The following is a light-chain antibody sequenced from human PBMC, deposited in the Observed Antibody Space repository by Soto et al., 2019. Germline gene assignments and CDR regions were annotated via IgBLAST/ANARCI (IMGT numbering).Light chain of an antibody. Sequence: DIVMTQTPLSSPVTLGQPASISCRSSQGLVHSDGNTYLSWLQQRPGQPPRLLIYEISNRFSGVQDRFSVSGAETDFTLKISRVEAEDVGIYYCMQATQFPYTFGQGTKLEIK. CDR1: QGLVHSDGNTY. V-gene: IGKV2-24*01. CDR2: EIS. CDR3: MQATQFPYT. J-gene: IGKJ2*01.